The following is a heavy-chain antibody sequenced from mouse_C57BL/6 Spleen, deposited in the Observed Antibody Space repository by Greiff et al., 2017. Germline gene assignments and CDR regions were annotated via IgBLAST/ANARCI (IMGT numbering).Heavy chain of an antibody. Sequence: QVQLQQSGAELAKPGASVKLSCKASGYTFTSYWMHWVKQRPGQGLEWIGYINPSSGYTKYNQKFKDKATLTADKSSSTAYMQLSSLTYEDSAVYYCARERLLTIALTDPFAYWGQGTLVTVSA. CDR2: INPSSGYT. J-gene: IGHJ3*01. D-gene: IGHD4-1*01. CDR3: ARERLLTIALTDPFAY. V-gene: IGHV1-7*01. CDR1: GYTFTSYW.